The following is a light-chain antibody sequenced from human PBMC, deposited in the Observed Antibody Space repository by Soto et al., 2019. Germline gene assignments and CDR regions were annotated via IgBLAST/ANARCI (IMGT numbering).Light chain of an antibody. V-gene: IGLV2-14*01. Sequence: QSALTQPASVSGSPGQSITISCTGTSSDVGGYNYVSWYQQHPGKAPKLMIYEVSNRPSGVSNRSSGSKSGNTASLTISGLQAEDEADYYCSSYTSSTFYVFGTGNKVTVL. CDR3: SSYTSSTFYV. CDR1: SSDVGGYNY. CDR2: EVS. J-gene: IGLJ1*01.